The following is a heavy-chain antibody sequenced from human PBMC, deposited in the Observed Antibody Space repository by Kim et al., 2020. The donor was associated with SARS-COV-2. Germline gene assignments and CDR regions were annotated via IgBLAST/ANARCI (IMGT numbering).Heavy chain of an antibody. V-gene: IGHV1-3*01. CDR3: ARGSPWFDP. CDR1: GYTFTNYA. Sequence: ASVKVSCKTSGYTFTNYAIHWVRQAPGQRLKWMGRINAGTGNTEYSQTFQGRVTITRDTSASTVYIELSSLISEDTAVYYCARGSPWFDPWGQGTLVTDS. J-gene: IGHJ5*02. D-gene: IGHD6-6*01. CDR2: INAGTGNT.